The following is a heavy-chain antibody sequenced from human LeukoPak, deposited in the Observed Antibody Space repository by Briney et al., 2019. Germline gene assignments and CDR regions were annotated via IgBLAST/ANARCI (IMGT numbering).Heavy chain of an antibody. D-gene: IGHD6-6*01. V-gene: IGHV3-30*02. Sequence: GGSLRLSCAASGFTFSSYGMHWVRQAPGKGLEWVAFIRYDGSNKYYADSVKGRFTISRDNSKNTLYLQMNSLRAEDTAVYYCAKDQVAAPPFDYWGQGTLVTVST. CDR2: IRYDGSNK. J-gene: IGHJ4*02. CDR1: GFTFSSYG. CDR3: AKDQVAAPPFDY.